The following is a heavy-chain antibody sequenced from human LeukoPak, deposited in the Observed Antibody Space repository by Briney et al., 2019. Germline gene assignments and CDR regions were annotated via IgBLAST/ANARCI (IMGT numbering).Heavy chain of an antibody. V-gene: IGHV3-23*01. CDR3: AKAGIGVVGYFDY. D-gene: IGHD6-19*01. J-gene: IGHJ4*02. CDR1: GFTFNSYV. Sequence: PGGSLRLSGAASGFTFNSYVMSWVRQAPGKGLDWVSAIRGSGGGTYYADSVKGRFTISRDNSKNTLYLHMNSLRDEDTALYYCAKAGIGVVGYFDYWGQGTLVTVSS. CDR2: IRGSGGGT.